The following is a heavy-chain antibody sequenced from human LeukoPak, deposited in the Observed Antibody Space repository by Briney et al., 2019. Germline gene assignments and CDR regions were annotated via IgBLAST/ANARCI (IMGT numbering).Heavy chain of an antibody. CDR1: GYTFTGYY. CDR3: ARSSSVTIPGYYFDY. D-gene: IGHD2-21*01. CDR2: ISAYNGNT. J-gene: IGHJ4*02. V-gene: IGHV1-18*04. Sequence: ASVKVSCKASGYTFTGYYMHWVRQAPGHGLEWMGWISAYNGNTNYAQKLQGRVTMTTDTSTSTAYMELRSLRSDDTAVFYCARSSSVTIPGYYFDYWGQGTLVTVSS.